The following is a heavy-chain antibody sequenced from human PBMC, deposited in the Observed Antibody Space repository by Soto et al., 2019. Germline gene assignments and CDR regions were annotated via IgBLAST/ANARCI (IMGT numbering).Heavy chain of an antibody. D-gene: IGHD2-2*02. V-gene: IGHV3-48*03. CDR1: GFTFSSHE. J-gene: IGHJ5*02. CDR2: ISSSGSPI. Sequence: EVQLVESGGGLVQPGGSLRLSCVASGFTFSSHEMNWVRQAPGKGLEWVSYISSSGSPIDYADSVRGRFTISRDNAKNSVILQMNSLRVEDTAVYYCVRSWGVYCSSTRCDSPWLDPWGQGTLVTVSS. CDR3: VRSWGVYCSSTRCDSPWLDP.